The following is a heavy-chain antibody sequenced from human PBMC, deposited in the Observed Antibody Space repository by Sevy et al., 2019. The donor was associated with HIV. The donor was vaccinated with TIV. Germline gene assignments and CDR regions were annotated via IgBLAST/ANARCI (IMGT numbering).Heavy chain of an antibody. J-gene: IGHJ4*02. CDR1: GFTISNYG. V-gene: IGHV3-30*18. D-gene: IGHD3-22*01. CDR2: ISYDGSNQ. Sequence: GGSLRLSCAASGFTISNYGMHWVRQAPGKGLEWVAIISYDGSNQYYADSVKGRFTISRDNSKNTLYLQMNSLRAEDTAVYYCAKDEYYDTTGRFDYWGQGTLVTVSS. CDR3: AKDEYYDTTGRFDY.